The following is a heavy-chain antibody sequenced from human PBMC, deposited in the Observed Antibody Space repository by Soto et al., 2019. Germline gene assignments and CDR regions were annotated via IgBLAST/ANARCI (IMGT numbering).Heavy chain of an antibody. CDR1: GGTLSRYA. D-gene: IGHD6-13*01. J-gene: IGHJ4*02. CDR2: IIPIFGTA. CDR3: ARSRIAAAGTSNDY. Sequence: GASVKVSCKASGGTLSRYAISWVRQAPGQGLEWMGGIIPIFGTANYAQKFQGRVTITADESTSTAYMELSSLRSEDTAVYYCARSRIAAAGTSNDYWGQGTLVTVSS. V-gene: IGHV1-69*13.